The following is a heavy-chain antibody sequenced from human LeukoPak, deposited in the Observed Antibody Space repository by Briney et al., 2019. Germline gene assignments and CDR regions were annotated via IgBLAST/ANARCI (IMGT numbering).Heavy chain of an antibody. CDR3: ALGGYSSGWYYFDY. J-gene: IGHJ4*02. D-gene: IGHD6-19*01. CDR1: EFTFSSYG. Sequence: PGRSLRLSCAASEFTFSSYGMHWVRQAPGKGLEWVAVIWYDGSNKYYADSVKGRFTISRDNSKNTLYLQMNSLRAEDTAVYYCALGGYSSGWYYFDYWGQGTLVTVSS. CDR2: IWYDGSNK. V-gene: IGHV3-33*01.